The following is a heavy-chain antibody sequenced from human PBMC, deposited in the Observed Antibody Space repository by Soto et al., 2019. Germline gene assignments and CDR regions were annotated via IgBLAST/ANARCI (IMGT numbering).Heavy chain of an antibody. D-gene: IGHD3-16*01. Sequence: QVQLVQSGAEVKKPGSSVKVSCKTSGGPFGSSAISWVRQAPAQGLEWMGEIIPVFDKANYAQNFQGRLTITADEPTGTVFMQLRSLRSEDTAVYFCARLRRDWGDAFDLWGLGTFVTVSS. CDR1: GGPFGSSA. V-gene: IGHV1-69*01. CDR2: IIPVFDKA. CDR3: ARLRRDWGDAFDL. J-gene: IGHJ3*01.